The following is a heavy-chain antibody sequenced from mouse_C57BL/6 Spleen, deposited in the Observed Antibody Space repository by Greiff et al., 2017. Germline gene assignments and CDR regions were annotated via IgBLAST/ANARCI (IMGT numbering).Heavy chain of an antibody. CDR1: GYTFTDYY. CDR2: INPNNGGT. D-gene: IGHD1-1*02. J-gene: IGHJ1*03. CDR3: ARGSYYWYFDV. V-gene: IGHV1-26*01. Sequence: VQLQQSGPELVKPGASVKISCKASGYTFTDYYMNWVKQSHGKSLEWIGDINPNNGGTSYNQKFKGKAPLTVDKSSSTAYMELRSLTSEDSAVYYCARGSYYWYFDVWGTGTTVTVSS.